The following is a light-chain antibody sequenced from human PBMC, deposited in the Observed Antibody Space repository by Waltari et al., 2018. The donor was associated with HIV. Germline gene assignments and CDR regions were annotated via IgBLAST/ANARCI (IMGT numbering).Light chain of an antibody. J-gene: IGLJ3*02. CDR1: IGDVCGYDY. CDR2: EVS. Sequence: QSALTQPPSASGSPGQSPTISCTGTIGDVCGYDYVSWYQQHPGKAPKLLIYEVSQRPSGVPDRFSGSKSGNTASLTVSGLQAEDEADYHCMSYTGHNRWVFGGGTKLTVL. V-gene: IGLV2-8*01. CDR3: MSYTGHNRWV.